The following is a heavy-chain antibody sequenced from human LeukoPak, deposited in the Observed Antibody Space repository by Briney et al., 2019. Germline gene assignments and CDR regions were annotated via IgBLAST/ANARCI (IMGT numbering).Heavy chain of an antibody. CDR2: ISGGGRST. CDR3: ARERYFDY. V-gene: IGHV3-23*01. Sequence: GGSRRLSCAASGFTFSTCAMSWVRQAPGKGLEWVSTISGGGRSTDYADSVKGRFTISRDNSKNTLYLQMNSLRAEDTAVYYCARERYFDYWGQGTLVTVSS. CDR1: GFTFSTCA. J-gene: IGHJ4*02.